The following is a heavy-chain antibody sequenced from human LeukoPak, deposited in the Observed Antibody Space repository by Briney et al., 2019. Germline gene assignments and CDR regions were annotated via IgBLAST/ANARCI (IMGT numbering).Heavy chain of an antibody. J-gene: IGHJ4*02. D-gene: IGHD2-2*01. CDR1: GGSISSSSYY. CDR2: IYYSGST. CDR3: ARLIRDVVVPAAQESYFDY. Sequence: SETLSLTCTVSGGSISSSSYYWGWIRQPPGKGLEWIGSIYYSGSTYYNPSLKSRVTISVDTSKNQFSLKLSSVTAADTAVYYCARLIRDVVVPAAQESYFDYWGQGTLVTVSS. V-gene: IGHV4-39*01.